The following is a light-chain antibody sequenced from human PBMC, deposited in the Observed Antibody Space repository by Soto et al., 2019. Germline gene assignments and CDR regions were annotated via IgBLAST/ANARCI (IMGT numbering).Light chain of an antibody. J-gene: IGLJ1*01. CDR1: SSDVGSGNV. Sequence: QSALTQPASVSGSPGQSITISCTGTSSDVGSGNVVSWYQHYPGKAPQLIIYEGFKRPSGVSSRFSGSKSGNTASLIISGLQAEDEAEYYCCSHAGRDTYVFGTGTKLTVL. CDR2: EGF. CDR3: CSHAGRDTYV. V-gene: IGLV2-23*01.